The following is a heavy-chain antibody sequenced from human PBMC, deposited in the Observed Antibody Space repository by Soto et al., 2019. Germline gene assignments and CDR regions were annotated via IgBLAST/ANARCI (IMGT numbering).Heavy chain of an antibody. CDR1: RFSFSDSW. CDR2: INQDGSEK. Sequence: XXSLRLSFEASRFSFSDSWMSWVRQAPGKGPEWVANINQDGSEKYYVDPVKGRFTISRDNAKNSMFLQMNSLRAEDTAVYYCARASSWGHGSLVTVSS. J-gene: IGHJ4*01. CDR3: ARASS. V-gene: IGHV3-7*04.